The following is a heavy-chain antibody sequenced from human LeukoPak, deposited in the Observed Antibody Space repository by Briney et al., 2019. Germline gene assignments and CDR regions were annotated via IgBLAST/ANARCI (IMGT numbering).Heavy chain of an antibody. J-gene: IGHJ4*02. Sequence: PGGSLRLSCEASGFTFSYYTMNWVRQAPGKGLEWVSSISSSSTYIYYAASVKGRFIISRDNAESSLYLQMSGLRAEDTAVYFCARGDLTAYYYFDYWGQGTLVAVSS. D-gene: IGHD3-9*01. V-gene: IGHV3-21*01. CDR1: GFTFSYYT. CDR2: ISSSSTYI. CDR3: ARGDLTAYYYFDY.